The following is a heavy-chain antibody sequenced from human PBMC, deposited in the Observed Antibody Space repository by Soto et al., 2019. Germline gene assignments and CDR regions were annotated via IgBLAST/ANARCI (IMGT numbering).Heavy chain of an antibody. J-gene: IGHJ4*02. V-gene: IGHV3-30*18. CDR1: GFTFSSYG. CDR3: AKDRYSSGWPNDFDY. CDR2: ISYDGSNK. Sequence: QVQLVESGGGVVQPGRSLRLSCAASGFTFSSYGMHWVRQAPGKGLEWVAVISYDGSNKYYADSVKGRFTISRDNSKNPLYLQMNSLRAEDTAVYYCAKDRYSSGWPNDFDYWGQGTLVTVSS. D-gene: IGHD6-19*01.